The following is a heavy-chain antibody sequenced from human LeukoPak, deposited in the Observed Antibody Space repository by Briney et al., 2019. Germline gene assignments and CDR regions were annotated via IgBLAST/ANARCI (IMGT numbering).Heavy chain of an antibody. V-gene: IGHV1-46*01. Sequence: GASVKVSCKASGYTFTSYNMHWVRQAPGQGLEWMGTINPSGGSASYAQKFQGSVTMTRDTSKSTVYMELSSLRFEDTAVYYCARTGYSYDYYYWGQGTLVTVSS. CDR1: GYTFTSYN. J-gene: IGHJ4*02. CDR2: INPSGGSA. D-gene: IGHD5-18*01. CDR3: ARTGYSYDYYY.